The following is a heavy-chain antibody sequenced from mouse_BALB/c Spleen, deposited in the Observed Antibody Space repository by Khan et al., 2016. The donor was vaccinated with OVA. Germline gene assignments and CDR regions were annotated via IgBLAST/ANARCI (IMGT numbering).Heavy chain of an antibody. CDR1: GYTFTSYW. V-gene: IGHV1-7*01. D-gene: IGHD1-1*01. J-gene: IGHJ3*01. CDR2: INPSTGYT. Sequence: QVQLQESGAELAKPGASVKMSCKASGYTFTSYWMHWVKQRPGQGLEWIGYINPSTGYTEYNQRFKDKATLTADKSSSTAYMQLSSLTSEDSAVYCCANHGSSSAWFTSWGQGTLVTVSA. CDR3: ANHGSSSAWFTS.